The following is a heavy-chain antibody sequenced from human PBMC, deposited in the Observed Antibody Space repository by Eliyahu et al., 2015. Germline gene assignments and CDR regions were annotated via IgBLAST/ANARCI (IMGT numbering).Heavy chain of an antibody. Sequence: QVQLVESGGGVVQPGGSLRLSCAASGFTFSSYGMHWVRQAPGKGLEWVAFIRYDGSNKYYADSVKGRFTISRDNSKNTLYLQMNSLRAEDTAVYYCAKGEGYGDPPNRRGGDLLGYWGQGTLVTVSS. V-gene: IGHV3-30*02. CDR3: AKGEGYGDPPNRRGGDLLGY. D-gene: IGHD2-21*02. CDR1: GFTFSSYG. J-gene: IGHJ4*02. CDR2: IRYDGSNK.